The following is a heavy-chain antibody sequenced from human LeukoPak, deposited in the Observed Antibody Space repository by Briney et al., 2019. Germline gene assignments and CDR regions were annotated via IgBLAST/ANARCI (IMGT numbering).Heavy chain of an antibody. J-gene: IGHJ6*03. CDR2: ISGSGGST. Sequence: GGSLRLSCAASGFTFSSYAMSWVRQAPGKGLEWVSAISGSGGSTYYADSVKGRFTISRDNAKNSLYLQMNSLRAEDTAVYYCARVYSGYDWNYYMDVWGKGTTVTVSS. CDR1: GFTFSSYA. V-gene: IGHV3-23*01. D-gene: IGHD5-12*01. CDR3: ARVYSGYDWNYYMDV.